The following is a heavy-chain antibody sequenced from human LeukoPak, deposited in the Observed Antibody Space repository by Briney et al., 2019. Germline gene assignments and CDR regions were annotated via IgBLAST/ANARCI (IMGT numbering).Heavy chain of an antibody. CDR1: GYTFTSYF. CDR3: ATGRDGYNSEYFQH. D-gene: IGHD5-24*01. V-gene: IGHV1-46*01. Sequence: ASVKVSCKASGYTFTSYFMHWVRQAPGQGLEWMGIINPSGGSTNYAQKFQGRVTMTRDTSTSAVYMELSSLRSEDTAVYFCATGRDGYNSEYFQHWGQGTLVTVSS. J-gene: IGHJ1*01. CDR2: INPSGGST.